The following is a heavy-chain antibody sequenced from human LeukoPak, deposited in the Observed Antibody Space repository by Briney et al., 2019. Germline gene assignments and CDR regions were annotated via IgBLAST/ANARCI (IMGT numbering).Heavy chain of an antibody. D-gene: IGHD3-10*01. J-gene: IGHJ4*02. Sequence: GGSLRLSCAASGFTFSSYAMSWVRQAPGKGLEWVSAISGSGGSTYYADPVKGRFTISRDNSKNTLYLQMNSLRAEDTAVYYCAKWFGGFGELLDYWGQGTLVTVSS. V-gene: IGHV3-23*01. CDR1: GFTFSSYA. CDR3: AKWFGGFGELLDY. CDR2: ISGSGGST.